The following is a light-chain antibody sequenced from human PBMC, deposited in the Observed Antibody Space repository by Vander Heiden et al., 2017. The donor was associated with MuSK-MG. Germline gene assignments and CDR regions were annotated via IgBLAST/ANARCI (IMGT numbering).Light chain of an antibody. J-gene: IGLJ2*01. CDR1: SSDGGTYNL. CDR2: EGS. V-gene: IGLV2-23*01. Sequence: QSALTQPASASGSPGQSLTTSCTGTSSDGGTYNLVSWYQHHPGKAPKLMSDEGSERSSGVSDRFSGYKAGNTASPTTAGLQDEDEAYYYWCSYAGSSTSVFGGGTKLTVL. CDR3: CSYAGSSTSV.